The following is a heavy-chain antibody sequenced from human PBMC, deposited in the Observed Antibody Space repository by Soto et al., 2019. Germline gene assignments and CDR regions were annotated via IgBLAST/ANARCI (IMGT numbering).Heavy chain of an antibody. CDR2: ISSSSSYI. CDR1: GFTFSSYS. Sequence: GESLKISCAASGFTFSSYSMNWVRQAPGQGLEWVSSISSSSSYIYYADSGKGRLNIARDKAKNSLYLQMNSLRAEDKAVYYCARLIAARTDAFDIWGQGTMVTVSS. D-gene: IGHD6-6*01. CDR3: ARLIAARTDAFDI. V-gene: IGHV3-21*01. J-gene: IGHJ3*02.